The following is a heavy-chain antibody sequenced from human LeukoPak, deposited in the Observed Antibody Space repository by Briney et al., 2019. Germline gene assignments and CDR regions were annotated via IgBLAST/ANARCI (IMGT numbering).Heavy chain of an antibody. Sequence: GESLKISCKGSGYSFSSYWIAWVRQRSGKGLEWMGIIYPGDSDARYSPSFEGQVTFSVDKSIRTAYLQWSRLNASDTAMYYCARPAGDTIASAGADYWGQGTLVTVSS. CDR3: ARPAGDTIASAGADY. CDR2: IYPGDSDA. V-gene: IGHV5-51*01. CDR1: GYSFSSYW. D-gene: IGHD3-3*01. J-gene: IGHJ4*02.